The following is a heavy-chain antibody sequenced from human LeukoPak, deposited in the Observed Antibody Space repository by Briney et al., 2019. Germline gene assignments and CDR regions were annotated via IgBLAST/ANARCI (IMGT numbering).Heavy chain of an antibody. D-gene: IGHD3-10*01. V-gene: IGHV3-48*01. CDR3: ARDRTAIVWFGEYTPSDYYYGMDV. CDR2: ISSSSSTI. Sequence: GGSLRLSCAASGFTFSSYSMTWVRQAPGKGLEWVSYISSSSSTIYYADSVKGRFTISRDNAKNSLYLQMNSLRAEDTAVYYCARDRTAIVWFGEYTPSDYYYGMDVWGQGTTVTVSS. CDR1: GFTFSSYS. J-gene: IGHJ6*02.